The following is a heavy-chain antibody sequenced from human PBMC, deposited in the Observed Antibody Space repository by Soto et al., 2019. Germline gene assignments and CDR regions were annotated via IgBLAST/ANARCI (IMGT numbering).Heavy chain of an antibody. D-gene: IGHD6-19*01. V-gene: IGHV4-4*02. Sequence: QVQLQESGPGLLKPSGTLSLTCAVSGDSISSDNWWSWVRQPPGKGLEWIAEIYRSGSTNYNPSLKSRVTMSLDKSKNQFSLKLTSVTAADTAVYYCARVTSSGWYDNFDYWGQGTLVTVSS. J-gene: IGHJ4*02. CDR2: IYRSGST. CDR1: GDSISSDNW. CDR3: ARVTSSGWYDNFDY.